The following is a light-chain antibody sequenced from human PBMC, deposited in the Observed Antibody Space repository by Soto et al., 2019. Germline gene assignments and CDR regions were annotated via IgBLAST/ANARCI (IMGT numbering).Light chain of an antibody. CDR1: SSDVGGYNY. Sequence: QSALTQPASVSGSPGQSITISCTGTSSDVGGYNYVSWYQQHPGKAPKLMIYEVSNRPSGVSNRFSGSKSGNTASLIISGLQAEDEADYYCSSYTSSFYVFGTGTKVTVL. CDR3: SSYTSSFYV. CDR2: EVS. J-gene: IGLJ1*01. V-gene: IGLV2-14*01.